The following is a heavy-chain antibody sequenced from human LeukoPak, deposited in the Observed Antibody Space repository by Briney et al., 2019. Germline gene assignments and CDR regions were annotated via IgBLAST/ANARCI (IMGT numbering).Heavy chain of an antibody. CDR2: INPNSGNT. D-gene: IGHD2-15*01. J-gene: IGHJ6*02. CDR3: ARGVGGYYGMDV. V-gene: IGHV1-8*01. CDR1: GYTFTSYD. Sequence: ASVKVSCKASGYTFTSYDINWVRQATGQGLEWMGWINPNSGNTGYAQKFQGRVTMTRNTSISTAYMELSSLRSEDTAVYYCARGVGGYYGMDVWGQGTTVTVSS.